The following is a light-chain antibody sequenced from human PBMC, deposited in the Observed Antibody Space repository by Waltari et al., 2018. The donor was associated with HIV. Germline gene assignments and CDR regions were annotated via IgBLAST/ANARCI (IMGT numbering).Light chain of an antibody. CDR2: GNS. Sequence: QSVLTQPPSVSGAPGQRVPISCTGSSSNIGAGYDVHWYQQLPGTAPKHLIYGNSNRPSGVPDRFSGSNSGTSASLAITGLQAEDEADYYCQSYDSSLSGLFGGGTKLTVL. CDR1: SSNIGAGYD. J-gene: IGLJ3*02. V-gene: IGLV1-40*01. CDR3: QSYDSSLSGL.